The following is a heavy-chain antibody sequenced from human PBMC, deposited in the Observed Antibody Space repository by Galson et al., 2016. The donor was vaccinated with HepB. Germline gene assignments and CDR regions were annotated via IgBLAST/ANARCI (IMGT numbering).Heavy chain of an antibody. V-gene: IGHV6-1*01. CDR3: ARVGLRFFDWLSAPGTFDI. CDR1: GDSVSTNSAA. CDR2: TSYYRSQWYY. D-gene: IGHD3-9*01. Sequence: CAISGDSVSTNSAAWHWIRQSPSRGLEWLGKTSYYRSQWYYDYALSVRSRIIINPDTSKNQFSLQLNSVTPEDTAVYCCARVGLRFFDWLSAPGTFDIWGQGIAVTVSS. J-gene: IGHJ3*02.